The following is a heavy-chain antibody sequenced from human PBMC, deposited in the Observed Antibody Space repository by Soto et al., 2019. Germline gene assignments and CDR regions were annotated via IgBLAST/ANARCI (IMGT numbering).Heavy chain of an antibody. J-gene: IGHJ4*02. CDR2: IYYSGST. Sequence: PSETLSLTCTVSGGSISSGDYYWSWIRQPPGKGLEWIGYIYYSGSTYYNPSLKSRVTISVDTSKNQFSLKLSSVTAADTAVYYCAREWATVVTRFDYWGQGTLVTVSS. V-gene: IGHV4-30-4*01. D-gene: IGHD4-17*01. CDR3: AREWATVVTRFDY. CDR1: GGSISSGDYY.